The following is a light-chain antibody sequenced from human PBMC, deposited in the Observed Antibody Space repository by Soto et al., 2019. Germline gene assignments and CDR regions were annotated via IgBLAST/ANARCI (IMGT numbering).Light chain of an antibody. CDR3: QQYFTYWT. Sequence: DIQMTQSPSTLSESAGDRVTITCRASQSINTWLAWYQQKPGKAPKLLIYKASSLESGVPSRFSGSGFGTEFTLTISSLQPDDFATYYCQQYFTYWTFGQGTKVEIK. J-gene: IGKJ1*01. V-gene: IGKV1-5*03. CDR2: KAS. CDR1: QSINTW.